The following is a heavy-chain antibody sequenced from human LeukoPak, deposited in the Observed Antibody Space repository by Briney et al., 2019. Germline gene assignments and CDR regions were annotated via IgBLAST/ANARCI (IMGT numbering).Heavy chain of an antibody. CDR2: ISAYNGNT. Sequence: ASVKVSCKASGYTLTSYGISWVRQAPGQGLEWTGWISAYNGNTNYAQKLQGRVTMTTDTSTSTAYMELRSLRSDDTAVYYCARDLGYYYDSSGYLIYWGQGTLVTVSS. V-gene: IGHV1-18*01. D-gene: IGHD3-22*01. CDR1: GYTLTSYG. J-gene: IGHJ4*02. CDR3: ARDLGYYYDSSGYLIY.